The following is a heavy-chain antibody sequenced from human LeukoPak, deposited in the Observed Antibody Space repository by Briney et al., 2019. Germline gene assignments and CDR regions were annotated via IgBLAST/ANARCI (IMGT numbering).Heavy chain of an antibody. CDR2: ISSSGSTI. CDR3: AREVAAAGTPHFDY. Sequence: PGGSLRLSCAASGFTFSSYEMNWVRQAPGKGLEWVSYISSSGSTIYYADSVKGRFTISRDNAKNSLYLQMNSLRAEDTAVYYCAREVAAAGTPHFDYWGQGTLVTVSS. D-gene: IGHD6-13*01. J-gene: IGHJ4*02. CDR1: GFTFSSYE. V-gene: IGHV3-48*03.